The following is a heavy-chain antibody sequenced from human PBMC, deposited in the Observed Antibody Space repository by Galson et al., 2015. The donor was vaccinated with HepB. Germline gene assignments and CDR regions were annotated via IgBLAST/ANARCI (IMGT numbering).Heavy chain of an antibody. CDR1: GFTFSSYA. Sequence: SLRLSCAASGFTFSSYAMSWVRQAPGKGLEWVSAISGSGGSTYYADSVKGRFTISRDNSKNTLYLQMNSLRAEDTAVYYCARDPGYDSSGYDWYFDLWGRGTLVTVSS. CDR3: ARDPGYDSSGYDWYFDL. D-gene: IGHD3-22*01. V-gene: IGHV3-23*01. J-gene: IGHJ2*01. CDR2: ISGSGGST.